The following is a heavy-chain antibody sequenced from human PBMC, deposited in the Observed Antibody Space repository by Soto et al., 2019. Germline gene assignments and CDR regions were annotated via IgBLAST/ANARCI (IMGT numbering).Heavy chain of an antibody. CDR3: ARDRQYQLRWRFDP. D-gene: IGHD2-2*01. V-gene: IGHV3-33*01. CDR2: IWYDGSNK. J-gene: IGHJ5*02. CDR1: GFTFSSYG. Sequence: QVQLVESGGGVVQPGRSLRLSCAASGFTFSSYGMHWVRQAPGKGLEWVAVIWYDGSNKYYADSVKGRFTIAGDNSKNTLYLQMNSLRAEDTAVYYCARDRQYQLRWRFDPWCQGTLVTVS.